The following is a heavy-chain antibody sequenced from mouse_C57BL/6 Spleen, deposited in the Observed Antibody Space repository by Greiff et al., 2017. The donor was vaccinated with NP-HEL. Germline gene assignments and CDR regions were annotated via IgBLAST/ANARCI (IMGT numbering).Heavy chain of an antibody. J-gene: IGHJ2*01. CDR1: GFTFSSYG. CDR2: ISSGGSYT. CDR3: ARHAGSPPLDY. Sequence: EVQGVESGGDLVKPGGSLKLSCAASGFTFSSYGMSWVRQTPDKRLEWVATISSGGSYTYYPDSVKGRFTIARDNAKNTLYLQMSSLKSEDTAMYYGARHAGSPPLDYWGQGTTLTVSS. D-gene: IGHD1-1*01. V-gene: IGHV5-6*01.